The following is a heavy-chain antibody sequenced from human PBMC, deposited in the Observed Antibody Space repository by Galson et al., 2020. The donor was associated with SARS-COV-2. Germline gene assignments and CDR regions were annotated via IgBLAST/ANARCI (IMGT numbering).Heavy chain of an antibody. V-gene: IGHV1-69*13. CDR1: GDNFNSFA. Sequence: SVKVSCKASGDNFNSFAFNWVRQAPGKGLEWIGGIMPLFGTTDYAQKFQGRVTITADESTSTAYMDLRRLRSEDTAVYFCARSRDIVVKPTDRDPCDIWGQGTLVTVSS. CDR3: ARSRDIVVKPTDRDPCDI. J-gene: IGHJ3*02. D-gene: IGHD5-12*01. CDR2: IMPLFGTT.